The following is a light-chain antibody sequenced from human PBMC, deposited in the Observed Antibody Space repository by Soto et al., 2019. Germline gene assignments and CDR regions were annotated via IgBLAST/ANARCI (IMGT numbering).Light chain of an antibody. CDR1: QSVSNNY. CDR2: GAS. V-gene: IGKV3-20*01. CDR3: QQYGSSPRT. J-gene: IGKJ1*01. Sequence: EIVLTQSPGTLSLSPGERATLSCRASQSVSNNYLAWYQQKPGQAPRLLIYGASNRATGIPDMFSGCGSGTDFTLTISRLEPEDFAVYYCQQYGSSPRTFGQGTKVDIK.